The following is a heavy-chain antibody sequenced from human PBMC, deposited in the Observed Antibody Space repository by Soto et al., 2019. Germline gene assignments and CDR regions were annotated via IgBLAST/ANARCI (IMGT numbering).Heavy chain of an antibody. CDR1: GFTFSSYA. Sequence: GGSLRLSCAASGFTFSSYAMSWVRQAPGKGLEWVSAISGSGGSTYYADSVKGRFTISRDNSKNTLYLQMNSLRAEDTAVYYCSKDTEHYRSRSRVMDVWGEGTKVTVSS. CDR3: SKDTEHYRSRSRVMDV. V-gene: IGHV3-23*01. J-gene: IGHJ6*04. D-gene: IGHD6-6*01. CDR2: ISGSGGST.